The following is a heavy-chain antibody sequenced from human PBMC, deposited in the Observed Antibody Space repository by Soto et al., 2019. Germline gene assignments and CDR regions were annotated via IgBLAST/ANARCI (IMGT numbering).Heavy chain of an antibody. CDR2: ISGSGGST. CDR1: GFTFSSYA. V-gene: IGHV3-23*01. D-gene: IGHD3-3*01. Sequence: GSLRLSCAASGFTFSSYAMSWVRQAPGKGLEWVSAISGSGGSTYYADSVKGRFTISRDNSKNTLYLQMNSLRAEDTAVYYCAKDYYDFWSGYFGPFDYWGQGTLVTVSS. J-gene: IGHJ4*02. CDR3: AKDYYDFWSGYFGPFDY.